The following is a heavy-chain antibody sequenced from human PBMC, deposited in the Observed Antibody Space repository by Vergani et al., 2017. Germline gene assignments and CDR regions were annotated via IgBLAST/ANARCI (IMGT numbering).Heavy chain of an antibody. V-gene: IGHV4-30-4*08. J-gene: IGHJ2*01. Sequence: QVQLQESGPGLVKPSQTLSLTCTVSGGSISSGDYYWSWIRQPPGKGLEWIGYIYYSGSTYYNPSLKSRVTISVDTSKNQFSLKLSSVTAADTAVYYCARGKGVVQLGDPSWYFDLWGRGTLVTVSS. CDR2: IYYSGST. D-gene: IGHD5-18*01. CDR3: ARGKGVVQLGDPSWYFDL. CDR1: GGSISSGDYY.